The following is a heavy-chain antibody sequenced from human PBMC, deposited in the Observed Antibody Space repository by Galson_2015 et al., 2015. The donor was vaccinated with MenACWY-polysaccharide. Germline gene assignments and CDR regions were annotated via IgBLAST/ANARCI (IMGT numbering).Heavy chain of an antibody. CDR2: ISGSGGSA. J-gene: IGHJ4*02. Sequence: SLRLSCAASGFTISSYAMSWVRQVPGKGLEWVSGISGSGGSAYYADSVKGRFTTSRDNSKNMLYLQMNSLRAEDTAVYYCAKDRYSSSWYFDYWGQGTLVTVSS. D-gene: IGHD6-13*01. CDR1: GFTISSYA. V-gene: IGHV3-23*01. CDR3: AKDRYSSSWYFDY.